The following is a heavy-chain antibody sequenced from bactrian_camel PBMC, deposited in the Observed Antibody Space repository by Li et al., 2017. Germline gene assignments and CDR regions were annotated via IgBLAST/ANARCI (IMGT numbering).Heavy chain of an antibody. CDR2: IEAFGTA. Sequence: DVQLVESGGGSVQAGASLRLSCTAPGFIANRCGMSWYRQAAGNEREWVSSIEAFGTAAYTASVKGRFTISKDEAKDIVYLQMNNLKPEDTAMYSCKTTREGAYSDSSCFVGADWGQGTQVTVS. CDR1: GFIANRCG. D-gene: IGHD5*01. CDR3: KTTREGAYSDSSCFVGAD. V-gene: IGHV3S10*01. J-gene: IGHJ4*01.